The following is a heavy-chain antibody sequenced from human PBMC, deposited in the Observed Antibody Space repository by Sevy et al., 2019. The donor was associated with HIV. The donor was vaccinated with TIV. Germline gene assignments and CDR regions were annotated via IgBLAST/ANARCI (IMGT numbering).Heavy chain of an antibody. CDR1: GGTFSSYA. CDR3: ARDYSSGSSMGYFDY. D-gene: IGHD3-10*01. V-gene: IGHV1-69*13. CDR2: IIPIFGTA. Sequence: ASLKVSCKASGGTFSSYAISWVRQAPGQGLEWMGGIIPIFGTANYAQNFQGRVTITADESTSTAYMELSSLRSEDTAVYYCARDYSSGSSMGYFDYWGQGTLVTVSS. J-gene: IGHJ4*02.